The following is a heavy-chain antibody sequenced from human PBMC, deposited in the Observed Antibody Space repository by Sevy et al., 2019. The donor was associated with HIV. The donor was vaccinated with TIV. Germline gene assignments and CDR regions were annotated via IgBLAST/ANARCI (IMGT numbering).Heavy chain of an antibody. CDR3: AGVLRIAGNIDY. CDR1: GFTFSDYY. Sequence: GGSMRLSCAASGFTFSDYYMSWIRQAPGKGLEWVSYISSSGSTIYYADSVKGRFTISRDNAKNSLYLKMNSLRAEDTAVYYCAGVLRIAGNIDYWGQGTLVTVSS. V-gene: IGHV3-11*01. D-gene: IGHD6-13*01. J-gene: IGHJ4*02. CDR2: ISSSGSTI.